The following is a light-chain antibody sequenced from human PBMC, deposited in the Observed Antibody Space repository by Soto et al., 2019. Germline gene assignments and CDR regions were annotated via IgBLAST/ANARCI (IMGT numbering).Light chain of an antibody. J-gene: IGKJ4*01. V-gene: IGKV1-5*03. Sequence: DIQMTQSPSPLSASVGDRVPITCRASQSISSWLAWYQQKPGKAPKLLIYKASSLESGVPSRFSGSGSGTEFTLTISSLQPDDFATYYCQQYNSYSLTFGGGTKGESK. CDR2: KAS. CDR3: QQYNSYSLT. CDR1: QSISSW.